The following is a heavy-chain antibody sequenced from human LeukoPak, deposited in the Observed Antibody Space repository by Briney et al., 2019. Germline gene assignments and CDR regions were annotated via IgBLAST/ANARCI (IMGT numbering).Heavy chain of an antibody. CDR3: AKDRDYGRYFDWLLIRDPYFDY. CDR1: GYTLTSYG. V-gene: IGHV1-18*01. CDR2: ISTQSGNT. Sequence: ASVKVSCKASGYTLTSYGINWMRQAPGQGLEWMGWISTQSGNTNYAQKVQGRLTLTTDRSTNTAYMELRSLRSDDTAVYYCAKDRDYGRYFDWLLIRDPYFDYWGQGTLVTVSS. J-gene: IGHJ4*02. D-gene: IGHD3-9*01.